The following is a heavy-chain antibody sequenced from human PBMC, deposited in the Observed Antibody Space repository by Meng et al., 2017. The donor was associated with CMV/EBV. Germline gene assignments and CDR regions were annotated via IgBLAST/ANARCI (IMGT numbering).Heavy chain of an antibody. Sequence: ASVKVSCKASGYTFTSYYVHWVRQAPGQGLEWMGIINPDGGKTTYAQKIQGRVAMTRETSTSTVYMDLSSLRPEDTAVYYCARDPYGAGSSALDHWGQGTLVTVSS. J-gene: IGHJ4*02. D-gene: IGHD3-10*01. V-gene: IGHV1-46*01. CDR1: GYTFTSYY. CDR2: INPDGGKT. CDR3: ARDPYGAGSSALDH.